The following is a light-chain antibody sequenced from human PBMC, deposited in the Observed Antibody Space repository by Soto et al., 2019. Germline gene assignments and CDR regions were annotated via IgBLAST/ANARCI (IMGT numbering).Light chain of an antibody. CDR3: QAWGTAFYV. CDR2: LNSDGTH. Sequence: QLVLTQSPSASASLGASVKLTCTLSSGHSSYAIAWHQQQPEKGPPYLMELNSDGTHSKGDGIPDRFSGSSSGAERYLSISRLQSEDEGDYYCQAWGTAFYVFGTGTKLTVL. CDR1: SGHSSYA. V-gene: IGLV4-69*01. J-gene: IGLJ1*01.